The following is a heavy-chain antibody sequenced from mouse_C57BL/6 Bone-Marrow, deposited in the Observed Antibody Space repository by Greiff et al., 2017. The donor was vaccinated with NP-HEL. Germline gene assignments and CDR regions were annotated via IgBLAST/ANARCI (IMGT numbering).Heavy chain of an antibody. J-gene: IGHJ1*01. CDR3: ATYYYGSSYWYFDV. CDR1: GFSLTSNG. Sequence: QVQLQQSGPGLVAPSQSLSITCTVSGFSLTSNGVSWVRQPPGKGLEWLGVIWGDGSTNYHSALRSRLSISKDNSKRQVLLKLNSLQTDDTATYYCATYYYGSSYWYFDVWGAGTTVTVSS. D-gene: IGHD1-1*01. CDR2: IWGDGST. V-gene: IGHV2-3*01.